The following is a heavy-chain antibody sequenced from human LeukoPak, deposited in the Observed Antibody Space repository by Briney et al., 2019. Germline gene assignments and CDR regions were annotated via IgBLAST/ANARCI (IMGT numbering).Heavy chain of an antibody. CDR2: IKEDGSEK. CDR3: VRDQGYCTSASCRGDAFDV. CDR1: GFTFSTHW. V-gene: IGHV3-7*01. J-gene: IGHJ3*01. D-gene: IGHD2-2*01. Sequence: GGSLRLSCAASGFTFSTHWMSWVRQAPGKGLEWVAKIKEDGSEKYYVDSVKGRFTISRDNAKNSLSLQMHSLRDEDTTVYYCVRDQGYCTSASCRGDAFDVWGQGSMVSVSS.